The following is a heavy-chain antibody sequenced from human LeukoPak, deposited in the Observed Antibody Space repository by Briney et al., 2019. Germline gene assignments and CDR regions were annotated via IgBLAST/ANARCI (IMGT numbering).Heavy chain of an antibody. CDR1: GGTFSSYA. J-gene: IGHJ4*02. Sequence: VASVKVSCKASGGTFSSYAINWVRQAPGQGLEWMGGIIPIFGTANYAQKFQDRVTITADESTSTAYMELSSLRSEDTAIYYCASRLYCSNTRCRNFPSAYWGQGTLVTVSS. D-gene: IGHD2-2*01. CDR2: IIPIFGTA. V-gene: IGHV1-69*13. CDR3: ASRLYCSNTRCRNFPSAY.